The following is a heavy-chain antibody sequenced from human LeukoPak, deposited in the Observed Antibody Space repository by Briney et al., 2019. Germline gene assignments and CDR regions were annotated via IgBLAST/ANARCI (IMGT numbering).Heavy chain of an antibody. D-gene: IGHD6-13*01. CDR1: GFTFGDYA. CDR2: VNWKSNNI. CDR3: ARDRAGYFYAMDV. V-gene: IGHV3-9*01. Sequence: GRSLRLSCAASGFTFGDYAMHWVRQAPGKGLEWVSGVNWKSNNIGYADSVKGRFTISRDNAKNSLYLQMNSLRTEDTALYYCARDRAGYFYAMDVWGQGTSVTVSS. J-gene: IGHJ6*02.